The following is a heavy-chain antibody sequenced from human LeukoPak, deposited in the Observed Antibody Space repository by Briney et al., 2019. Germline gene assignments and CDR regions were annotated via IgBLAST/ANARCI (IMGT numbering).Heavy chain of an antibody. CDR1: GYTFSSFS. D-gene: IGHD5-18*01. CDR3: ARVVTVGWFDP. V-gene: IGHV4-59*01. J-gene: IGHJ5*02. Sequence: GSLRLSCVASGYTFSSFSINWVRQAPGKGLEWIGYIYYSGSTNYNPSLKSRVTISVDTSKNQFSLKLSSVTAADTAVYYCARVVTVGWFDPWGQGTLVTVSS. CDR2: IYYSGST.